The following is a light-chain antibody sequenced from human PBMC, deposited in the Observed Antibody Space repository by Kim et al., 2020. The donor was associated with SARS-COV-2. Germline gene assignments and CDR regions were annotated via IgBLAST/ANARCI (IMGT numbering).Light chain of an antibody. V-gene: IGKV2-28*01. Sequence: EPASISCRSSQSLLHSNGYNYLDWYLQKPGQSPHLLIYLVSNRASGVPDRFSGSGSGTDFTLKISRVEAEDVGVYYCMQALQLPRSFGQGTKLEI. J-gene: IGKJ2*03. CDR1: QSLLHSNGYNY. CDR3: MQALQLPRS. CDR2: LVS.